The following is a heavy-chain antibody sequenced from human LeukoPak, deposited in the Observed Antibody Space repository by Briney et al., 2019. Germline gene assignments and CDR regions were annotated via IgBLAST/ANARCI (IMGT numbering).Heavy chain of an antibody. V-gene: IGHV4-39*01. D-gene: IGHD3-3*01. Sequence: SETLSLTCTVSGGSISSSSYYWGWIRQPPGKGLEWIGSIYYSGSTYYNPSLKSRVTISVDTSKNQFSLKLSSVTAADTAVYYCARAEIGDFDSWGQGTLVTVSS. J-gene: IGHJ4*02. CDR1: GGSISSSSYY. CDR2: IYYSGST. CDR3: ARAEIGDFDS.